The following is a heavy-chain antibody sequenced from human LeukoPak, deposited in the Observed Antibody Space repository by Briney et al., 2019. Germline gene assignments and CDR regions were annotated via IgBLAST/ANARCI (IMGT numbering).Heavy chain of an antibody. J-gene: IGHJ4*02. D-gene: IGHD5-24*01. Sequence: GGSLRLSCAASGFTVSSIHMVWVRQAPGKGLEWVSVTYTGGNSYYADSVKGRFTISRDNSKNTLYLQMNSLRAEDTAVYYCARDRTRDGYNQGRVFDYWGQETLVTVSS. CDR3: ARDRTRDGYNQGRVFDY. CDR2: TYTGGNS. CDR1: GFTVSSIH. V-gene: IGHV3-53*05.